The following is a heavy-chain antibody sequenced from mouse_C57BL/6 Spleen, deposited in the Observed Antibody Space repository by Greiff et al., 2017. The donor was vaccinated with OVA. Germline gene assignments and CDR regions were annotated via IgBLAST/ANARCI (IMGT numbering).Heavy chain of an antibody. CDR2: IRSKSNNYAT. CDR3: VRHGDYGNYPGYFDV. CDR1: GFSFNTYA. D-gene: IGHD2-1*01. Sequence: EVMLVESGGGLVQPKGSLKLSCAASGFSFNTYAMNWVRQAPGKGLEWVARIRSKSNNYATYYADSVKDRFTISRDDSESMLYLQMNNLKTEDTAMYYCVRHGDYGNYPGYFDVWGTGTTVTVSS. J-gene: IGHJ1*03. V-gene: IGHV10-1*01.